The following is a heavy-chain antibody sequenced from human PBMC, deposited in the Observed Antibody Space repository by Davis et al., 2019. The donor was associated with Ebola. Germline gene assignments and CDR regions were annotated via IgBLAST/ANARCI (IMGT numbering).Heavy chain of an antibody. CDR2: INAGNGNT. Sequence: ASVKVSCKASGYTFTSYGISWVRQAPGQRLEWMGWINAGNGNTKYSQKFQGRVTITRDTSASTAYMELSSLRSEDTAVYYCARGGPIMITFGGVIDYDYWGQGTLVTVSS. J-gene: IGHJ4*02. V-gene: IGHV1-3*01. D-gene: IGHD3-16*02. CDR3: ARGGPIMITFGGVIDYDY. CDR1: GYTFTSYG.